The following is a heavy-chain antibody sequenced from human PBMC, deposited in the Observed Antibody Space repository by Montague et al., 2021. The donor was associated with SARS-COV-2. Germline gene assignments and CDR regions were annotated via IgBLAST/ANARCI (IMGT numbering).Heavy chain of an antibody. CDR2: INSDGSST. J-gene: IGHJ6*03. D-gene: IGHD3-10*01. Sequence: SLSLSCAASGFTFSSYWMHWVRQAPGKGLVWVSRINSDGSSTSYADSVKGRFTISRDNAKNTLYLQMNSLRAEDTAVYYCARDFGSGSYYYYYYMDVWGKGTTVTVSS. CDR1: GFTFSSYW. V-gene: IGHV3-74*01. CDR3: ARDFGSGSYYYYYYMDV.